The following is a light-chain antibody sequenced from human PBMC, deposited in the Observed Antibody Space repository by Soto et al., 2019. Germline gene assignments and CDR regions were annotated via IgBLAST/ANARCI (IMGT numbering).Light chain of an antibody. CDR1: QSVAGY. Sequence: EIVLTQSPATLSLSPGESVTLSCRASQSVAGYLAWYQQKPGQAPRLLIYDAFSRATGIPARFRGSGSGTDFTLTISSLEPEDFAVYYCQQRGSWPPTFGPGTTVDMK. J-gene: IGKJ3*01. CDR2: DAF. CDR3: QQRGSWPPT. V-gene: IGKV3-11*01.